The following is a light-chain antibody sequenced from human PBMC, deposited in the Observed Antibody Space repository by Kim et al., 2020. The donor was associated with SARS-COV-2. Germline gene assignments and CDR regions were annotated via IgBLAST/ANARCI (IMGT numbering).Light chain of an antibody. Sequence: QPVLTQPPSASGTPGQRVTISCSGSSSNIGSNLVNWYQQLPGTAPKLLIYTDDRRPSGVPDRFSGSKSGTSASLAISGLQSEDEADYYCAAWDDSLNGRVFGTGTKVTVL. CDR3: AAWDDSLNGRV. V-gene: IGLV1-44*01. CDR2: TDD. CDR1: SSNIGSNL. J-gene: IGLJ1*01.